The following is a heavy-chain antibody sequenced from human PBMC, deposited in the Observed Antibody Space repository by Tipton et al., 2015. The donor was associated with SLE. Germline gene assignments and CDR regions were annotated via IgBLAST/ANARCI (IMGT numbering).Heavy chain of an antibody. CDR3: AKDRGVGYYDSSGFYKDDY. CDR2: ISGSGGSI. D-gene: IGHD3-22*01. CDR1: GFTFSSYV. V-gene: IGHV3-23*01. Sequence: SLRLSCAASGFTFSSYVMSWVRQAPGKGLEWVSAISGSGGSINYADSVKGRFTISRDNSKNTLYLQMNSLRAEDTAVYYCAKDRGVGYYDSSGFYKDDYWGQGTLVTVSS. J-gene: IGHJ4*02.